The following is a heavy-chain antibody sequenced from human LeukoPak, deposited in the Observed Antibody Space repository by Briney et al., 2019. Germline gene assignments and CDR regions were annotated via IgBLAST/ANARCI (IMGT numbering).Heavy chain of an antibody. D-gene: IGHD5-12*01. V-gene: IGHV4-34*01. CDR3: ARTFSEYSGYVDY. CDR1: GGSFSGYY. J-gene: IGHJ4*02. Sequence: SEALSLTCAVYGGSFSGYYWSWIRQPPGKGLEWIGEINHSGSTNYNPSLKSRVTISVDTSKNQFSLKLSSVTAADTAVYYCARTFSEYSGYVDYWGQGTLVTVSS. CDR2: INHSGST.